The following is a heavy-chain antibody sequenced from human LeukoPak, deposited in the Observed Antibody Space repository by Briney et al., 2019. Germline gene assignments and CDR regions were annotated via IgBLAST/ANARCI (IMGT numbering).Heavy chain of an antibody. D-gene: IGHD3-3*01. CDR1: GHTFTNYG. J-gene: IGHJ5*01. CDR3: ARAKALADFFSGYHEAGWFDC. CDR2: ISTNNSST. V-gene: IGHV1-18*01. Sequence: ASVTVSCKPSGHTFTNYGITWVRQAPGQGLEWMGWISTNNSSTNYAQNLQGRVTMTTDTSKSTACMELRSLRSDDTAVYYCARAKALADFFSGYHEAGWFDCWGQGRLVTVSS.